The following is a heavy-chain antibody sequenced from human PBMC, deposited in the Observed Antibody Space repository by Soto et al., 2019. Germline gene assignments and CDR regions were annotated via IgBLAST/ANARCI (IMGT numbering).Heavy chain of an antibody. CDR3: ARDTGTIFGVVTSYYYGMDV. V-gene: IGHV3-21*01. CDR1: GFTFSSYS. D-gene: IGHD3-3*01. CDR2: ISSSSSYI. Sequence: PGGSLRLSCAASGFTFSSYSMNWVRQAPGKGLEWVSSISSSSSYIYYADSVKGRFTISRDNAKNPLYLQMNSLRAEDTAVYYCARDTGTIFGVVTSYYYGMDVWGQGTTVTVSS. J-gene: IGHJ6*02.